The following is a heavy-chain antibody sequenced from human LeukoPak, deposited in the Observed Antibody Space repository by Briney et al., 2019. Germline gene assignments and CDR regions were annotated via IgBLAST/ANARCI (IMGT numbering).Heavy chain of an antibody. CDR1: GGSISSSSYY. V-gene: IGHV4-39*07. J-gene: IGHJ3*02. CDR3: ARPYYDFWSGTDAFDI. D-gene: IGHD3-3*01. CDR2: IYYSGST. Sequence: PSETLSLTCTVSGGSISSSSYYWGWIRQPPGKGLEWIGSIYYSGSTYYNPSLKSRVTISVDTSKNQFSLKLSSVTAADTAVYYCARPYYDFWSGTDAFDIWGQGTMATVSS.